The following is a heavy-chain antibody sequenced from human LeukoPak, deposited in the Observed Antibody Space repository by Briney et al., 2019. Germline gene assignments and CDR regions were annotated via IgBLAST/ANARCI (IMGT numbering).Heavy chain of an antibody. D-gene: IGHD4-17*01. J-gene: IGHJ4*02. Sequence: ASVKVSCKASGYSFTGYYMHWVRQAPGQGLEWMGWINPDSGGTYYAQNFQGRAIMTRDTSISTGYMELSSLRSDDTAVYYCARDGAGKTVTNLIDYWGQGTLVTVSS. V-gene: IGHV1-2*02. CDR1: GYSFTGYY. CDR2: INPDSGGT. CDR3: ARDGAGKTVTNLIDY.